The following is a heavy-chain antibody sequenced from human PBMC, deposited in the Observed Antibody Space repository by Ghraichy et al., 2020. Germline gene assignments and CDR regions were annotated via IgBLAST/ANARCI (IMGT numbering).Heavy chain of an antibody. CDR3: AHIPRDYYDSSGYFDY. J-gene: IGHJ4*02. CDR1: GFSLSTSGVG. Sequence: SGPTLVKPTQTLTLTCTFSGFSLSTSGVGVGRIRQPPGKALEWLALIYWNDDKRYSPSLKSRLTITKDTSKNQVVLTMTNMDPVDTATYYCAHIPRDYYDSSGYFDYWGQGTLVTVSS. V-gene: IGHV2-5*01. D-gene: IGHD3-22*01. CDR2: IYWNDDK.